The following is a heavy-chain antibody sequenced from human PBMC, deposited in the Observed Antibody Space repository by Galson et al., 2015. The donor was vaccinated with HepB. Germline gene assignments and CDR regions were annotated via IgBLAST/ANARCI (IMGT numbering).Heavy chain of an antibody. D-gene: IGHD3-3*01. CDR3: ARDCGYWSGSAWYPGAYFDH. CDR1: GFTFRDNG. J-gene: IGHJ4*02. CDR2: IWAGGINK. V-gene: IGHV3-33*01. Sequence: SLRLSCAASGFTFRDNGMHWVRQAPGKGLEWMALIWAGGINKYYADSVKGRFTISRDNSNNRLYLQMDSLTAEDTAVYYCARDCGYWSGSAWYPGAYFDHFGQGTLVTVSS.